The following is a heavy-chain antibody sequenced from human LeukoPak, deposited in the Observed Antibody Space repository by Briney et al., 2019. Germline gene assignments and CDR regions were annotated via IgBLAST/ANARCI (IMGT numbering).Heavy chain of an antibody. CDR3: AIKSYYYGSGSSGYFDY. CDR1: GGSFSGYY. CDR2: INHSGRT. V-gene: IGHV4-34*01. J-gene: IGHJ4*02. Sequence: SETLSLTCAVYGGSFSGYYWSWIRQPPGKGLEWIGEINHSGRTNYNPSLTSRVTISVDTSKNQFSLKLSSVTAADTAVYYCAIKSYYYGSGSSGYFDYWGQGTLVTVSS. D-gene: IGHD3-10*01.